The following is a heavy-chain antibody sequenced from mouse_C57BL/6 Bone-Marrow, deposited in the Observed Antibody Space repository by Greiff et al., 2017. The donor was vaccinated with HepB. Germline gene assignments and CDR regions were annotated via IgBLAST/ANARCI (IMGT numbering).Heavy chain of an antibody. CDR3: ARGGFAY. Sequence: VQLQQSGGDLVKPGGSLKLSCAASGFTFSSYGMSWVRQTPDKRLEWVATISSGGSYTYYPDSVKGRFTISRDNAKNTLYLQMSSLKSEDTAMYYCARGGFAYWGQGTLVTVSA. J-gene: IGHJ3*01. CDR1: GFTFSSYG. CDR2: ISSGGSYT. V-gene: IGHV5-6*01.